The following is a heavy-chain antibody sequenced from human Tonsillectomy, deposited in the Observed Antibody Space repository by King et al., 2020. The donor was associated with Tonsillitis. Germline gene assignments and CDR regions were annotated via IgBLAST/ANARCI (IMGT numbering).Heavy chain of an antibody. CDR3: ARADYYYDSSGYMQFDY. D-gene: IGHD3-22*01. J-gene: IGHJ4*02. Sequence: VQLVESGGGVVQPGRSLRLSCAASGFTFSSYGMHWVRQAPGKGLEWVAVIWSDGSNKYYAASVKGRFTISRDNSKDTLYLQMNSLRAEDTAVYYCARADYYYDSSGYMQFDYWGQGTLVTVSS. CDR2: IWSDGSNK. CDR1: GFTFSSYG. V-gene: IGHV3-33*01.